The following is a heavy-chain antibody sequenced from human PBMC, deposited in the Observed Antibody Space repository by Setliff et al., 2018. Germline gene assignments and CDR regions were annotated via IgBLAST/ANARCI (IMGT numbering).Heavy chain of an antibody. CDR2: LSSANNYI. CDR3: ARDQGSYGYRAFDF. J-gene: IGHJ4*02. D-gene: IGHD5-18*01. V-gene: IGHV3-21*01. Sequence: GGSLRLSCAASGFAFASYNMIWVRQAPGKGLEWVSSLSSANNYIVYADSVKGRFTISRDNAKNSLYLQMNSLRAEDTAVYYCARDQGSYGYRAFDFWGQGTLVTVSS. CDR1: GFAFASYN.